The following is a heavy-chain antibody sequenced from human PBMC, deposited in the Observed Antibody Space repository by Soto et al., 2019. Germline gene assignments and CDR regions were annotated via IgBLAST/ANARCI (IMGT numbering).Heavy chain of an antibody. CDR2: ISPDGSKR. CDR3: PKTATYVDGYDNTGYTLEDY. Sequence: VQLADSGGGVVLPGRSVRLSCEVSGFTFSDFGLDWVRQAPGKGLEWVAIISPDGSKRFYADSVKGRFTISRDNSKNTLYLQMSSLRPEATALDYCPKTATYVDGYDNTGYTLEDYWGHGALVSVSS. J-gene: IGHJ4*01. D-gene: IGHD3-22*01. CDR1: GFTFSDFG. V-gene: IGHV3-30*18.